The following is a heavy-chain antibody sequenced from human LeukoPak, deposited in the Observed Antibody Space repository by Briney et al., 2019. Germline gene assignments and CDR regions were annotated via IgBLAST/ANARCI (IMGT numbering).Heavy chain of an antibody. CDR1: GLSFRSYG. CDR3: AKCWTSDGVCLNFDH. V-gene: IGHV3-23*01. J-gene: IGHJ4*02. Sequence: GGSLRLSCEASGLSFRSYGMSWVRQAPGKGLEWVSGISGSGDNTNYTDSVKGRFTISRDNYKNTLYLQMNSLRVEDTAVYYCAKCWTSDGVCLNFDHWGQGALVTVSS. CDR2: ISGSGDNT. D-gene: IGHD2-8*01.